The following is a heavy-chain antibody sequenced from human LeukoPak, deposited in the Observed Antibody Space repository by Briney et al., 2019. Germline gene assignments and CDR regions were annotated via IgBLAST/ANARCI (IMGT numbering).Heavy chain of an antibody. D-gene: IGHD3-16*01. CDR3: AKGGYYYYGMDV. Sequence: GGSLRLSCAASGFTFSSYAMHWVRQAPGKGLEWVAVISYDGDNKYYADSVKGRFTISRDNAKNSLYLQMNSLRAEDTALYYCAKGGYYYYGMDVWGQGTTVTVSS. CDR1: GFTFSSYA. J-gene: IGHJ6*02. V-gene: IGHV3-30*04. CDR2: ISYDGDNK.